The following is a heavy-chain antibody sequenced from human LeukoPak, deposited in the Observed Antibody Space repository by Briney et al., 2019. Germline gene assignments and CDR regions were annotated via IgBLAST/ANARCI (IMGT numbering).Heavy chain of an antibody. J-gene: IGHJ4*02. CDR2: THNSGST. Sequence: SETLSLTCTVSGGSISSGGYYWTWIRQHPGKGLEWIGFTHNSGSTYYNPSLKSRVTISLDTSKNQFSLNLSSVTAADTAVYYCAVYYYGPWGQGTLVTVSS. V-gene: IGHV4-31*03. CDR3: AVYYYGP. CDR1: GGSISSGGYY. D-gene: IGHD3-10*01.